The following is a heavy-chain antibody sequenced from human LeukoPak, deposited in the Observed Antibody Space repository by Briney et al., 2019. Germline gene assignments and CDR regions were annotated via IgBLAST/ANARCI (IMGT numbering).Heavy chain of an antibody. J-gene: IGHJ4*02. V-gene: IGHV3-21*01. D-gene: IGHD3-10*01. CDR1: GFTFSSYS. Sequence: PGGSLRLSCAASGFTFSSYSMNWVRQAPGKGLEWVSSISSSSSYIYYADSVKGRFTISRDNAKNSLYLQMNSLRAEDTAVYYCARDRPDYGSGSLPTYDYWGQGTLVTVSS. CDR2: ISSSSSYI. CDR3: ARDRPDYGSGSLPTYDY.